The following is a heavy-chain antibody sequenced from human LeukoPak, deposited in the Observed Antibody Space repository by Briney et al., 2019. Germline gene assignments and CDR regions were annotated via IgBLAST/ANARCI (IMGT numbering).Heavy chain of an antibody. CDR3: ARVNKRVNDY. CDR1: GGSISSYY. CDR2: IYYSGST. Sequence: SETLSLTCTVSGGSISSYYWSWIRQPPGKGLEWIGYIYYSGSTYYNPSLKSRVTISVDTSKNQFSLKLSSVTAADTAVYYCARVNKRVNDYWGQGTLVTVSS. V-gene: IGHV4-59*08. D-gene: IGHD2/OR15-2a*01. J-gene: IGHJ4*02.